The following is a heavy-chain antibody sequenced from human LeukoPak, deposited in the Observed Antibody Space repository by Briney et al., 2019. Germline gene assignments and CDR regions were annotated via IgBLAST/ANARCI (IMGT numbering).Heavy chain of an antibody. V-gene: IGHV4-4*07. CDR1: GGSISSHY. CDR2: IYISGST. J-gene: IGHJ3*02. Sequence: SETLSLTCTVSGGSISSHYWSWIRQPAGKGLEWIGRIYISGSTTYSPSLKSRFTLSLDTSKNQFSLNLSSVTAADTAVYYCARDSGLTTGPFDIWGQGTMVTVSS. D-gene: IGHD1-14*01. CDR3: ARDSGLTTGPFDI.